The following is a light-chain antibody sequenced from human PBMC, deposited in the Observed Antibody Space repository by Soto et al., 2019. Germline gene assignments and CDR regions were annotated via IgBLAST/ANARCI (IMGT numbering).Light chain of an antibody. CDR2: AAY. Sequence: EIVLTQSPGTLSLSPGERATVSCRASQSVGISYLAWYQQRPGQAPRLLIYAAYTRATGIPDRFSGSGSGTDCSLTISRLEPEDFAVYYCQQYVNSPTFGQGTRLEIK. CDR3: QQYVNSPT. CDR1: QSVGISY. V-gene: IGKV3-20*01. J-gene: IGKJ5*01.